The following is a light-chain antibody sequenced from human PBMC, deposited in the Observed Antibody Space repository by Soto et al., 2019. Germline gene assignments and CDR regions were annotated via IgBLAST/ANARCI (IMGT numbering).Light chain of an antibody. CDR3: LQSYTPSWT. V-gene: IGKV1-39*01. J-gene: IGKJ1*01. Sequence: DIRMTQSPSSLSSLVGDRVTISCRASQGIRSYLTWYQQKPGRAPKLLIYAASILQSGVPSRFSGTGSGTDFTLTISSLQPEDFATYYCLQSYTPSWTFGQGTKVDI. CDR1: QGIRSY. CDR2: AAS.